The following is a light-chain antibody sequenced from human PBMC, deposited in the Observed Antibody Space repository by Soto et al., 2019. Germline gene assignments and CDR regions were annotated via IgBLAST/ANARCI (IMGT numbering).Light chain of an antibody. CDR1: QSVSSSY. J-gene: IGKJ4*02. V-gene: IGKV3-20*01. CDR3: HQYDSSPLT. Sequence: EIVLTQSPGTLSLSPGERATLSCRASQSVSSSYLAWYQQKPGQAPRLLIYGASSRANGIPDRFSGSGSGTDFTLTISRLEPEDFAVYYCHQYDSSPLTVGGGTKVEIK. CDR2: GAS.